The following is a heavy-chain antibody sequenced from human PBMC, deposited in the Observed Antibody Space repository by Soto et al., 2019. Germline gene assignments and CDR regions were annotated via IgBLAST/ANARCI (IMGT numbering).Heavy chain of an antibody. CDR3: ARDQRGTIVRGSYYYYGMDV. V-gene: IGHV1-69*08. CDR1: GGTFSSYT. CDR2: IIPILGIA. D-gene: IGHD3-10*01. Sequence: VQLMRSGAEVKKPGSSVKVSCKASGGTFSSYTISWVRQAPGQGLEWMEGIIPILGIANYAQKFQGRVTITADKSTSTAYMELSSLRSEDTAVYYCARDQRGTIVRGSYYYYGMDVWGQGTTVTVSS. J-gene: IGHJ6*02.